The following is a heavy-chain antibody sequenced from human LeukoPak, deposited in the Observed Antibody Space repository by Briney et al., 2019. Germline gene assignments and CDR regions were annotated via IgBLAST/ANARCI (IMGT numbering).Heavy chain of an antibody. CDR3: ARDGGYGDYPPYFDY. CDR1: GFTFSSYA. V-gene: IGHV3-30*04. CDR2: ISYDGSNK. D-gene: IGHD4-17*01. J-gene: IGHJ4*02. Sequence: GGSLRLSCAASGFTFSSYAMHWVRQAPGKGLEWVAVISYDGSNKYYADSVKGRFTISRDNSKNTLYLQMNSLRAEDTAVYYCARDGGYGDYPPYFDYWGQGTLVTVSS.